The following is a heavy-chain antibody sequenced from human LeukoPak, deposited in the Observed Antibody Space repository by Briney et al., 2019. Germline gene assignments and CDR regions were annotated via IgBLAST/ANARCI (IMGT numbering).Heavy chain of an antibody. V-gene: IGHV3-23*01. J-gene: IGHJ3*02. D-gene: IGHD5-12*01. CDR1: GFTFRVYA. Sequence: PGGSLRLSCAASGFTFRVYAMTWVRQAPGKGLEWVSGISGSGSSTYSADSVKGRFTISRDNAKNSLYLQMNSLRAEDMALYYCAKDRRYSGYGDAFDIWGQGTMVTVSS. CDR2: ISGSGSST. CDR3: AKDRRYSGYGDAFDI.